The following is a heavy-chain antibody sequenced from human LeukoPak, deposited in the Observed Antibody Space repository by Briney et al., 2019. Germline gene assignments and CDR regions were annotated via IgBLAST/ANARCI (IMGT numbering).Heavy chain of an antibody. CDR3: ARDLNLSHSSMGY. CDR2: ISSSSSYI. D-gene: IGHD2-2*01. V-gene: IGHV3-21*01. Sequence: GGSLRLSCPASGFTFSSYSMNWVRQAPGKGLEWVSSISSSSSYIYYADSVKGRFTISRDNAKNSLYLQMNSLRAEDTAVYYCARDLNLSHSSMGYWGQGTLVTVSS. J-gene: IGHJ4*02. CDR1: GFTFSSYS.